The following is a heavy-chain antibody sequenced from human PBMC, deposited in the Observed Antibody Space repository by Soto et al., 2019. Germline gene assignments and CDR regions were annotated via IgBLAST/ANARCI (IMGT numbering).Heavy chain of an antibody. D-gene: IGHD3-3*01. V-gene: IGHV3-21*01. CDR1: GFTFSSYS. CDR3: ARVIYDFWSGYYRGYYYYGKDV. J-gene: IGHJ6*02. CDR2: ISSSSSYI. Sequence: GGSLRLSCAASGFTFSSYSMNWVRQAPGKGLEWVSSISSSSSYIYYADSVKGRFTISRDNAKNSLYLQMNSLRAEDTAVYYCARVIYDFWSGYYRGYYYYGKDVWGQGTTVTVSS.